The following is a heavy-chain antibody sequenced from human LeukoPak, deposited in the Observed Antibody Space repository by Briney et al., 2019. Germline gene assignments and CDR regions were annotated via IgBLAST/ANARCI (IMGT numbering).Heavy chain of an antibody. CDR2: IYYDGSDK. D-gene: IGHD5-18*01. CDR1: GFTVSSNY. J-gene: IGHJ4*02. Sequence: GGSLRLSCAASGFTVSSNYMSWVRQAPGKGLEWVAVIYYDGSDKYYVDSVKGRFAVSRDNSKNTLYLQMNNLRVEDTAVYHCARDRSQHYFDYWGQGALVTVSS. V-gene: IGHV3-33*08. CDR3: ARDRSQHYFDY.